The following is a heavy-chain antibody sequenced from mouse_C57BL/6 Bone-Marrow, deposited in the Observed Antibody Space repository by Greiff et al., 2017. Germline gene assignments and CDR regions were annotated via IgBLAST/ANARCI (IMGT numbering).Heavy chain of an antibody. J-gene: IGHJ2*01. Sequence: QVQLKESGAELVKPGSSVKMSCKASGYTFTTYPIEWMKQNHGKSLEWIGNFHPYNDDTTYNEKFKGKATLTVDKSSNKVYLVLSRLTSDSSAFYFYARSSTFFYYFDYWGQGTTLTVSS. CDR1: GYTFTTYP. D-gene: IGHD5-1*01. CDR3: ARSSTFFYYFDY. CDR2: FHPYNDDT. V-gene: IGHV1-47*01.